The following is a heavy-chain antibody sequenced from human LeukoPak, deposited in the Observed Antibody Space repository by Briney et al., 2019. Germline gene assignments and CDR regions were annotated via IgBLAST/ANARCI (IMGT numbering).Heavy chain of an antibody. CDR2: INHSGST. Sequence: SETLSLTCAVYGGSFSGYYWSWIRQPPGKGLEWIGEINHSGSTNYNPSLKSRVTISVDTSKNQFSLKLSSVTAADTAVYYCARGPGVGSGSYPFDYWGQGTLVTVSS. D-gene: IGHD3-10*01. J-gene: IGHJ4*02. CDR3: ARGPGVGSGSYPFDY. V-gene: IGHV4-34*01. CDR1: GGSFSGYY.